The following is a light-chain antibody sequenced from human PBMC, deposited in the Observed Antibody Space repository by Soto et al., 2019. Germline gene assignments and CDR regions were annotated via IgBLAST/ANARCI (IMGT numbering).Light chain of an antibody. CDR2: YTS. CDR1: QYVGTR. Sequence: EIVFSQSPATLSSSPGETATLSCRASQYVGTRLAWYQHKPGQAPRLLIYYTSNRATGIPARFSGSGSGTDFTLTINSLAPEDFAIYYCHQRQSWPRTFGQGTKVE. V-gene: IGKV3-11*01. J-gene: IGKJ1*01. CDR3: HQRQSWPRT.